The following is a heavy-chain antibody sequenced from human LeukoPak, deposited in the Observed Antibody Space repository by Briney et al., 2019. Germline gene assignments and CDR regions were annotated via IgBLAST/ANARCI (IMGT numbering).Heavy chain of an antibody. CDR1: GGSISSYY. D-gene: IGHD3-10*01. CDR3: ARDAHPYGSGSYLFDY. J-gene: IGHJ4*02. V-gene: IGHV4-59*01. CDR2: IYYSGST. Sequence: SETLSLTCTVSGGSISSYYWSWIRQPPGKGLEWIGYIYYSGSTNYNPSLKSRVTISVDTSKNQFSLKLSSVNAADTAVYYCARDAHPYGSGSYLFDYWGQGTLVTVSS.